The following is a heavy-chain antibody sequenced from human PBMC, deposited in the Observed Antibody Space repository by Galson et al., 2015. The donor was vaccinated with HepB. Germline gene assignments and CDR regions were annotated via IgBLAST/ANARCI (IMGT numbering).Heavy chain of an antibody. CDR3: ARSPYYGSRSYYNVWFDP. V-gene: IGHV7-4-1*02. Sequence: QSGAEVKKPGASVKVSCKASGYIFSNFAMNWVRQAPGQGLEWMGWIDTNTGKPTYAQGFTGRFVFSLDTSVSTAYLQISSLKAEDTAVYYCARSPYYGSRSYYNVWFDPWGQGTLVIVSS. J-gene: IGHJ5*02. D-gene: IGHD3-10*01. CDR1: GYIFSNFA. CDR2: IDTNTGKP.